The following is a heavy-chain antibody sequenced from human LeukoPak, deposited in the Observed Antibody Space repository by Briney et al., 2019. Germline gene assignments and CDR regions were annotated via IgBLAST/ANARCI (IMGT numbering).Heavy chain of an antibody. Sequence: VASVKVSCTASGYRFTGYYMNWVRQAPGQGLEWMGWINPNSGATDYAQKFQVRVTMTTDTSINTAYMELSSLRSDDTAVYYCASGGYCAGGNCYEFDYWGQGTLVTVSS. D-gene: IGHD2-15*01. V-gene: IGHV1-2*02. J-gene: IGHJ4*02. CDR2: INPNSGAT. CDR3: ASGGYCAGGNCYEFDY. CDR1: GYRFTGYY.